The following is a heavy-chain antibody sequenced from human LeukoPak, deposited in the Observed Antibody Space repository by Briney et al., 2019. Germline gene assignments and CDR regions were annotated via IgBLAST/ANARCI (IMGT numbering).Heavy chain of an antibody. D-gene: IGHD3-9*01. CDR1: GGSSSGYY. J-gene: IGHJ4*02. V-gene: IGHV4-34*01. Sequence: SETLSLTCVLYGGSSSGYYWSWIRQPPGKGLEWIGEINHSRSTNYNPSLKSRATISVDTSKNQFSLKLSSVTAADTAVYYCAREYYDILTGYYSGFDYWGQGTLVTVSS. CDR3: AREYYDILTGYYSGFDY. CDR2: INHSRST.